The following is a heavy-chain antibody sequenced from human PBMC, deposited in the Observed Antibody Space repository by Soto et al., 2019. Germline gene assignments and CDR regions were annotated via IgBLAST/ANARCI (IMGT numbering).Heavy chain of an antibody. J-gene: IGHJ4*02. D-gene: IGHD5-18*01. CDR1: GGTFSSYA. CDR2: IIPIFGTA. V-gene: IGHV1-69*06. CDR3: ARVRVYLQLDRGVGFDY. Sequence: QVQLVQSGAEVKKPGSSVKVSCKASGGTFSSYAISWVRQAPGQGLEWMGGIIPIFGTANYAQKFQGRVTITADKSTSTAYMELSSLRSEDTAVYYCARVRVYLQLDRGVGFDYWGQGTLVTVSS.